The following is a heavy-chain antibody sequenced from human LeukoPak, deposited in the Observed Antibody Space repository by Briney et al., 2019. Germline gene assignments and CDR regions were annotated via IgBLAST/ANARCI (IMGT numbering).Heavy chain of an antibody. V-gene: IGHV5-51*01. Sequence: GESLKISCKGSGYSFTSYWIGWVRQMPGKGLEWMGIIYPGDSDTRYSPSFQGQVTISADKSIITAYLQWSILKASDSAKYYCARQWVRGVSFGWFDPWGQGTLVTVSS. CDR3: ARQWVRGVSFGWFDP. D-gene: IGHD3-10*01. J-gene: IGHJ5*02. CDR1: GYSFTSYW. CDR2: IYPGDSDT.